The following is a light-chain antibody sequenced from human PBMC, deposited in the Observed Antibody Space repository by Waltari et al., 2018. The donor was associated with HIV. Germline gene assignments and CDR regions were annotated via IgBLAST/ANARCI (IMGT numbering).Light chain of an antibody. Sequence: DILLTQSPDSMPVTLGERAPTKCNATQTVLYTSNSKNYLSCYQQRPGQPPNWLIYWAFTREAGVPDRFSGSASGTDVTLTISCLQAEDVAVYYCHQYLTTPWAFGQGTKVEIK. V-gene: IGKV4-1*01. CDR1: QTVLYTSNSKNY. CDR3: HQYLTTPWA. CDR2: WAF. J-gene: IGKJ1*01.